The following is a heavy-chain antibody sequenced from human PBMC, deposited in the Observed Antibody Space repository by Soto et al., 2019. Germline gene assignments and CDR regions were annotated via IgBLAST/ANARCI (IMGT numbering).Heavy chain of an antibody. D-gene: IGHD4-17*01. V-gene: IGHV1-69*12. J-gene: IGHJ6*02. Sequence: QVQLVQSGAEVKKPGSSVKVSCKASGGSLSNYGISWVRQAPGQGLEWMGGIIPVFGTANYAQKFQGRVTIHAAESTNIVYMDVTSLRSEDTAVYSCARGDATKIVVTTYYAMDVWGQGTTVTVSS. CDR3: ARGDATKIVVTTYYAMDV. CDR1: GGSLSNYG. CDR2: IIPVFGTA.